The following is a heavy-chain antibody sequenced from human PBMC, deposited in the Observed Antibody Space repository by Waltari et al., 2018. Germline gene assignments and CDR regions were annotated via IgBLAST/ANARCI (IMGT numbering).Heavy chain of an antibody. CDR1: GGSISRSNYY. CDR3: ARIYGSGSPIPSVDY. CDR2: IYNSGST. J-gene: IGHJ4*02. Sequence: QLQLQESGPGLVKPSETLSLTCTVSGGSISRSNYYWGWFRQPPGKGPDWVASIYNSGSTYYNPSLKSRVTISVDTSKNQFSLKLTSVTAADTAVYYCARIYGSGSPIPSVDYWGQGTLVTVSS. V-gene: IGHV4-39*01. D-gene: IGHD3-10*01.